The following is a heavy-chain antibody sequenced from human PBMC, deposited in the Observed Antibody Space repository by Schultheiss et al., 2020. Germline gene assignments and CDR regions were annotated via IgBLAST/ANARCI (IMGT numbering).Heavy chain of an antibody. D-gene: IGHD6-13*01. CDR1: GDSISSGGYY. CDR2: IYYSGST. J-gene: IGHJ4*02. CDR3: ARHGRQQLVEFGY. Sequence: SETLSLTCTVSGDSISSGGYYWSWIRQPAGKGLEWIGRIYYSGSTYYNPSLKSRVTISVDTSKNQFSLKLSSVTAADTAVYYCARHGRQQLVEFGYWGQGTLVTVSS. V-gene: IGHV4-39*01.